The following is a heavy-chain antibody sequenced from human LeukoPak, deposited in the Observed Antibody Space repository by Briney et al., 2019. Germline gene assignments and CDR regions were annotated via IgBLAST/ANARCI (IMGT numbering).Heavy chain of an antibody. J-gene: IGHJ1*01. D-gene: IGHD6-13*01. CDR2: INPNSGGT. V-gene: IGHV1-2*02. Sequence: ASVKVSCKASGYTFTGYYMHWVRQAPGQGLEWMGWINPNSGGTNYAQKFQGRVTMTRDTSISTAYMELSRLRSDDTAVYYCARDRGSSSWYLAEYFQHWGQGTLVTVSS. CDR3: ARDRGSSSWYLAEYFQH. CDR1: GYTFTGYY.